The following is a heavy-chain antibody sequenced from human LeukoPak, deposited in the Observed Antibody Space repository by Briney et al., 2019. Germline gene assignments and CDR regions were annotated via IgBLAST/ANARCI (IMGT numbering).Heavy chain of an antibody. CDR3: ARASFGDYSAEYFHH. CDR2: IYSSGTT. Sequence: PSETLSLTCAVYGGSFSGYYWSWIRQPPGRGLEWIGYIYSSGTTNYNPSLKSRVTISVDTSKNQFSLKLNSVTAADTAVYHCARASFGDYSAEYFHHWGQGTLVTVSS. V-gene: IGHV4-59*01. CDR1: GGSFSGYY. D-gene: IGHD4-17*01. J-gene: IGHJ1*01.